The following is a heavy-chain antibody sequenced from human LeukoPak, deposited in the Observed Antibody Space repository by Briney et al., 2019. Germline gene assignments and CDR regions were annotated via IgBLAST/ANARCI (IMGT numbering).Heavy chain of an antibody. CDR2: INHSGST. CDR3: ARGRQQLVQLRSYYGMDV. Sequence: SETLSLTCAVYGGSFSGYYWSWIRQPPGKGLEWIGEINHSGSTNYNPSLKSRVTISVDTSKNQFSLKLSPVTAADTAVYYCARGRQQLVQLRSYYGMDVWGKGTTVTVSS. V-gene: IGHV4-34*01. CDR1: GGSFSGYY. J-gene: IGHJ6*04. D-gene: IGHD6-13*01.